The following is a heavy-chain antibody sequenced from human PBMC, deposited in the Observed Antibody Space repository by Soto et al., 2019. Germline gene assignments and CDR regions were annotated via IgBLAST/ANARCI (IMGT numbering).Heavy chain of an antibody. V-gene: IGHV4-31*03. CDR3: ARVTYYDYIWGSYRPYYFDY. J-gene: IGHJ4*02. Sequence: SETLSLTCTVSGGSISGYYWSWIRQHPGKGLEWIGYIYYSGSTYYNPSLKSRVTISVDTSKNQFSLKLSSVTAADTAVYYCARVTYYDYIWGSYRPYYFDYWGQGTLVTVSS. CDR2: IYYSGST. CDR1: GGSISGYY. D-gene: IGHD3-16*02.